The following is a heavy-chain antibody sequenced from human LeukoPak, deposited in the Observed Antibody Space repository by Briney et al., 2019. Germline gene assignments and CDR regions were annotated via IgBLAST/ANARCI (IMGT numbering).Heavy chain of an antibody. Sequence: ASVKVSCKASGYTFTGYYMHWVRQAPGQGLEWMGWINPNSGGTNYAQKFRGRVTMTRDTSISTAYMELSRLRSDDTAVYYCARVRGPQGSGSYRIYWGQGTLVTVSS. V-gene: IGHV1-2*02. CDR1: GYTFTGYY. CDR2: INPNSGGT. J-gene: IGHJ4*02. D-gene: IGHD3-10*01. CDR3: ARVRGPQGSGSYRIY.